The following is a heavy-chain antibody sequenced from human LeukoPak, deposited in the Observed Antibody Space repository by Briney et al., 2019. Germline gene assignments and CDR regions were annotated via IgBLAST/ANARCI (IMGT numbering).Heavy chain of an antibody. D-gene: IGHD3-3*01. CDR1: GGSINTYY. J-gene: IGHJ6*03. CDR2: IHSTGNT. V-gene: IGHV4-4*09. CDR3: AKHDTVFGAAHFYMDV. Sequence: SETLSLTCAVSGGSINTYYWSWIRQPPGKGLEWVGYIHSTGNTNYNPSLKGRVTISLDTSKNQFSLNLSSVTAADTAVYYCAKHDTVFGAAHFYMDVWGKGTTVTVSS.